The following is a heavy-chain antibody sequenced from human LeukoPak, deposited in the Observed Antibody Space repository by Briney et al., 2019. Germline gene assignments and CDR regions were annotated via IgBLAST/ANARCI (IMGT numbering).Heavy chain of an antibody. V-gene: IGHV1-69*13. D-gene: IGHD5-18*01. Sequence: SVKVSCKASGGTFSSYAISWVRQAPGQGLEWMGGIIPIFGTANYAQKFQGRVTITADESTSTAYMELSSLRSEDTAVYYCAKDGGRGFNYGLYYFDHWGQGTLVTVSS. CDR3: AKDGGRGFNYGLYYFDH. CDR1: GGTFSSYA. CDR2: IIPIFGTA. J-gene: IGHJ4*02.